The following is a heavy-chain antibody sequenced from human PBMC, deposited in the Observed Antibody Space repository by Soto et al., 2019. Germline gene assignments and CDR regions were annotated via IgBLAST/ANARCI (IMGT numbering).Heavy chain of an antibody. CDR3: ARVHRYCIGGSCYLIDY. D-gene: IGHD2-15*01. CDR2: IYYTGST. Sequence: QVQLQESGPGLVKPSETLSLTCTVSGGSISGYYWSWIRQPPGEGLEWIGYIYYTGSTDYNPSLKSRVTISLDTPNSQFSLKLSSVTAADSAVYYCARVHRYCIGGSCYLIDYWGQGTLVTVSS. V-gene: IGHV4-59*01. J-gene: IGHJ4*02. CDR1: GGSISGYY.